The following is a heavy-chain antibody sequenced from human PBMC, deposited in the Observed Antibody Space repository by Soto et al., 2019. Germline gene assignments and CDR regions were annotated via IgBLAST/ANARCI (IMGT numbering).Heavy chain of an antibody. CDR3: AKGSIEYSASVDN. V-gene: IGHV3-23*01. J-gene: IGHJ4*02. CDR1: GFSFSSYA. CDR2: ISARGGSS. Sequence: EVQLLESGGGLVQPGGSLRLSCVASGFSFSSYAMVWGRQAPGKGLEWVSVISARGGSSYFADTVKGRFTISRDNSKNLLSLEMNSLRAEDTAIYFCAKGSIEYSASVDNWGQGTLVLVSS. D-gene: IGHD5-12*01.